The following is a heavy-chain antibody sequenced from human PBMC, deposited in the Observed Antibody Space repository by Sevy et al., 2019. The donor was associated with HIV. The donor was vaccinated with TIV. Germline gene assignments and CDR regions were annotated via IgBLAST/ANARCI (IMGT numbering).Heavy chain of an antibody. D-gene: IGHD3-22*01. Sequence: SETLSLTCAVSGGSISSGGYSWSWIRQPPGKGLEWIGYIYHSGSTYYYPSLKSRVTISVDRSKNQFSLKLSSVTAADTAVYYCAAGAPQYDSSGYYSDDAFDIWGQGTMVTVSS. J-gene: IGHJ3*02. CDR1: GGSISSGGYS. CDR2: IYHSGST. V-gene: IGHV4-30-2*01. CDR3: AAGAPQYDSSGYYSDDAFDI.